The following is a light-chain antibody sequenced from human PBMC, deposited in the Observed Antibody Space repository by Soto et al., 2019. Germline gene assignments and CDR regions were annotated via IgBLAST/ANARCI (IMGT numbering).Light chain of an antibody. CDR3: CSYAGSYTVV. CDR1: SSDVDDYNY. CDR2: DVS. Sequence: QSALTQPRSVSGSHGQSVTISCTGTSSDVDDYNYVSWYQQYPGKAPKLMIYDVSKRPSGVPDRFSGSKSGNTASLTISGLQAEDEADYFCCSYAGSYTVVFGGGTKLTVL. J-gene: IGLJ3*02. V-gene: IGLV2-11*01.